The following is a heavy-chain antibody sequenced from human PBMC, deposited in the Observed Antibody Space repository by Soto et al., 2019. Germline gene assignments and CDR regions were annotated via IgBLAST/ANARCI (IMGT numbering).Heavy chain of an antibody. CDR3: AKVISDRPLFGVVTTGFDF. V-gene: IGHV3-23*01. Sequence: PGGSLRLSCAASGFTFDRHWMHWLRQGPGKELVWVSRITYSGATTYYADSVKGRFTISRDNSENTMYLQMDSLRAEDTAIYYCAKVISDRPLFGVVTTGFDFWGRGTLVTVSS. J-gene: IGHJ4*02. CDR2: ITYSGATT. CDR1: GFTFDRHW. D-gene: IGHD3-3*01.